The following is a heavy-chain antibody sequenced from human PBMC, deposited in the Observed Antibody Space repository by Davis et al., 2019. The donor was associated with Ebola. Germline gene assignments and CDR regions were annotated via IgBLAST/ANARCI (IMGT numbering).Heavy chain of an antibody. CDR3: ATESTGGYGY. V-gene: IGHV1-24*01. CDR2: FDPDDGGR. D-gene: IGHD1-26*01. J-gene: IGHJ4*02. Sequence: ASVKVSCKVSGDTLTDLSMHWVRQAPGKGLEWMGGFDPDDGGRIYTQKFQDRVTLTEDTSTDTAYMELRNLRSEDTAVYYCATESTGGYGYWGQGTLVTVSS. CDR1: GDTLTDLS.